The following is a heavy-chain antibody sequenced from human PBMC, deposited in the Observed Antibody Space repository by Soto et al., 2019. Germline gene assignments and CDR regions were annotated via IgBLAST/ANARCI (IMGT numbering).Heavy chain of an antibody. D-gene: IGHD2-2*01. CDR1: GFTFSSYA. CDR2: ISYDGSNK. J-gene: IGHJ4*02. V-gene: IGHV3-30-3*01. Sequence: QVQLVESGGGVVQPGRSLRLSCAASGFTFSSYAMHWVRQAPGKGLEWVAVISYDGSNKYYADSVKGRFTISRDNSKNTRYLQMNSLRAEDTAVYYCATTGYCISTSCSRPFDYWGQGTLVTVSS. CDR3: ATTGYCISTSCSRPFDY.